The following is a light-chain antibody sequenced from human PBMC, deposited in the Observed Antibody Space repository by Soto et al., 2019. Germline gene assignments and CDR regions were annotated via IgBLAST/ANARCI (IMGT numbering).Light chain of an antibody. CDR2: RDN. CDR1: SSNIGRYY. V-gene: IGLV1-47*01. J-gene: IGLJ2*01. CDR3: AAWDDSLSGPV. Sequence: QSVLTQPPSASGTPGQRVTISCSGSSSNIGRYYVYWYQHLPGTAPKLLIYRDNQRPSGVPDRFSGSTSGTSASLAISGRRSEDEADDYCAAWDDSLSGPVFGGGTKVTVL.